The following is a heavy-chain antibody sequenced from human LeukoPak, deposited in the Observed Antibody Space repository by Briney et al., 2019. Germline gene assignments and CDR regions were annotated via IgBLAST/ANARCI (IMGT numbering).Heavy chain of an antibody. CDR1: GFTFSSYA. D-gene: IGHD6-13*01. CDR3: ARESRAAASTLDY. Sequence: GGSLRLSCAAAGFTFSSYAMHWVRQAPGKGLEWVAVISYDGSNKYYADSVNGRFTISRDNSKNTLHLQMNSLRAEDTAVYYCARESRAAASTLDYWGQGTLVTVSS. V-gene: IGHV3-30*04. CDR2: ISYDGSNK. J-gene: IGHJ4*02.